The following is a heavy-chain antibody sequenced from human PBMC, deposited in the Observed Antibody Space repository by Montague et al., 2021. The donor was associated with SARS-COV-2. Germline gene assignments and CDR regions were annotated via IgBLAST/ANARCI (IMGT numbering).Heavy chain of an antibody. CDR2: IHHTGGT. D-gene: IGHD3/OR15-3a*01. J-gene: IGHJ4*02. Sequence: SETLSLTCVVSGDSIISTNWWTWVRQPPGKGLEWVGEIHHTGGTNYNPSFKSRVTISVDKSWNQYSLRLNFVTAADTAMYYCLRKGGLDSRPAFWGQGALVTVSS. CDR1: GDSIISTNW. V-gene: IGHV4-4*02. CDR3: LRKGGLDSRPAF.